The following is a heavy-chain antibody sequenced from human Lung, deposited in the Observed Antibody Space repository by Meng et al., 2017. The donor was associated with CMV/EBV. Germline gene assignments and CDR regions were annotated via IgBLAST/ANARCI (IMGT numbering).Heavy chain of an antibody. J-gene: IGHJ4*02. CDR3: AREDYHDSTSYQDFYY. CDR1: GYTFSDYY. Sequence: ASVKVSCKVSGYTFSDYYMHWVRQAPGQGLEWMGWINPNSGGTNYAQKFQGRVTMTRDTSISTAYMELSRLRSDDTAVYYCAREDYHDSTSYQDFYYWGQGTLVTVSS. CDR2: INPNSGGT. V-gene: IGHV1-2*02. D-gene: IGHD3-22*01.